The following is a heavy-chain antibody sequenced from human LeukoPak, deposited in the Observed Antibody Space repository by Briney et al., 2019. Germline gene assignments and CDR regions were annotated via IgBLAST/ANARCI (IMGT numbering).Heavy chain of an antibody. Sequence: GGSLRLSCAASGFTFSSYDMSWVREAPARGLEWVSSLRGNGDTFYADSVKGRFTLSRDDSRNTVYLQLNNLRVEDTAAYYCAEASWVSNADAVLWGQGTVVTVSS. CDR1: GFTFSSYD. J-gene: IGHJ4*02. CDR2: LRGNGDT. D-gene: IGHD1-1*01. V-gene: IGHV3-23*01. CDR3: AEASWVSNADAVL.